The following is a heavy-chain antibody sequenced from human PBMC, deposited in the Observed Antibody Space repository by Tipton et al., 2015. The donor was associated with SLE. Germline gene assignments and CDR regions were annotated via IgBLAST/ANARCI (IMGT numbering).Heavy chain of an antibody. Sequence: SLRLSCAASGFTVSGNYMSWVRQAPGKGLEWVSVIYSGGSTYYADSVKGRFTISRHNSKNTLYLQMNSLRAEDTAVYYCAANSDIVLKAFDYWGQGTLVTVSS. V-gene: IGHV3-53*04. CDR1: GFTVSGNY. J-gene: IGHJ4*02. CDR2: IYSGGST. D-gene: IGHD2-8*01. CDR3: AANSDIVLKAFDY.